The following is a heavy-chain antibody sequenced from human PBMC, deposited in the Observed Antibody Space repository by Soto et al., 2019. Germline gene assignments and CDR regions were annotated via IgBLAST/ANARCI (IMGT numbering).Heavy chain of an antibody. CDR1: GYTFTSYY. V-gene: IGHV1-46*03. CDR2: INPSGGST. Sequence: GASVKVPCKASGYTFTSYYMHWVRQSPGQGLEWMGIINPSGGSTSYAQKFQGRVTMTRDTSTSTVYMELSSLRSEDTAVYYCARDILTGSEDHDAFDIWGQGTMVTVSS. CDR3: ARDILTGSEDHDAFDI. J-gene: IGHJ3*02. D-gene: IGHD3-9*01.